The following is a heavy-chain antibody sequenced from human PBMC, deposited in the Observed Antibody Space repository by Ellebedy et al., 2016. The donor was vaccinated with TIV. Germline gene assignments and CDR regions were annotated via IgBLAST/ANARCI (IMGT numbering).Heavy chain of an antibody. V-gene: IGHV3-30*18. Sequence: GGSLRLSXAASGFTFSSYGMHWVRQAPGKGLEWVAVISYDGSNKYYADSVKGRFTISRDNSKNTLYLQMNSLRAEDTAVYYCAKGLKGVPAAIDYWGQGTLVTVSS. CDR2: ISYDGSNK. CDR1: GFTFSSYG. J-gene: IGHJ4*02. D-gene: IGHD2-2*01. CDR3: AKGLKGVPAAIDY.